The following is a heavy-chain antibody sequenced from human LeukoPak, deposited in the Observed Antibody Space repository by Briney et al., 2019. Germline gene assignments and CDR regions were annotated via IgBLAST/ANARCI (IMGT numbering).Heavy chain of an antibody. V-gene: IGHV1-18*01. J-gene: IGHJ6*02. Sequence: ASVKVSCKASGHTFTSYGISWVRQAPGQGLEWMGWISAYNGDTNYAQKLQGRVTMTTDTSTSTAYMELRSLRSDDTAVYYCARDRGAKGTAQNVYYYYGMDVWGQGTTVSVSS. D-gene: IGHD3-10*01. CDR1: GHTFTSYG. CDR2: ISAYNGDT. CDR3: ARDRGAKGTAQNVYYYYGMDV.